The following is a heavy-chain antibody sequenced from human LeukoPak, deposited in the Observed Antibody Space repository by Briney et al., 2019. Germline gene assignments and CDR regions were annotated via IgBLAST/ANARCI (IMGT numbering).Heavy chain of an antibody. CDR2: MKEDGNEK. Sequence: GGSLRLSCVASGFTFTTYCMSWVRQAPGKGLEWVANMKEDGNEKYYVDSVKGRFTVSRDNARNSLYLQMNSLRAEDTAVYYCARNPSGYYMDVWGKGTTVTVSS. V-gene: IGHV3-7*01. CDR1: GFTFTTYC. CDR3: ARNPSGYYMDV. J-gene: IGHJ6*03.